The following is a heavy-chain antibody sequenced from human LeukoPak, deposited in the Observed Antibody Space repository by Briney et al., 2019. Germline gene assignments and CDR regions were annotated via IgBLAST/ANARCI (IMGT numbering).Heavy chain of an antibody. D-gene: IGHD1-7*01. CDR3: ARDLGSGTPLDC. CDR1: GFSFSSYW. Sequence: PGGSLRLSCEASGFSFSSYWMHWVRHAPGEGPVWVSLIRSDGTSTSYADSVKGRFTISRDNAKNTLYLQMNSLRAEDTAVYYCARDLGSGTPLDCRGQGTLVTVSS. V-gene: IGHV3-74*01. J-gene: IGHJ4*02. CDR2: IRSDGTST.